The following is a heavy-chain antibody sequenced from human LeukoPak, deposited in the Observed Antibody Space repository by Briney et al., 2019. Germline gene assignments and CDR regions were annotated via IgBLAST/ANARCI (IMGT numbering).Heavy chain of an antibody. D-gene: IGHD3-3*01. V-gene: IGHV7-4-1*02. Sequence: ASVKVSCKASGYTFTSYAMNWVRQAPGQGLEWMGWINTNTGNPTYAQGFTGRFVFSLDTSVSTAYLQISSLKAEDTAVYYCARDHYDFWSGYPNWFDPWGQGTLVTVSS. CDR2: INTNTGNP. CDR3: ARDHYDFWSGYPNWFDP. J-gene: IGHJ5*02. CDR1: GYTFTSYA.